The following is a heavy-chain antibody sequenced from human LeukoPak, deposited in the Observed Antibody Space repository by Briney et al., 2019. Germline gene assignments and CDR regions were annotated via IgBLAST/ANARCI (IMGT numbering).Heavy chain of an antibody. CDR2: VFSRGDT. V-gene: IGHV4-39*01. J-gene: IGHJ5*02. Sequence: SETLSLTCTVSGVSVNSRVYYWDWIRHSPGKGLEWIGDVFSRGDTYFNPSFRSRATMSIDTSVNQFSLTLTSVTAADTAIYYCARHPARSNWFDPWGQGILVTVSS. CDR1: GVSVNSRVYY. CDR3: ARHPARSNWFDP.